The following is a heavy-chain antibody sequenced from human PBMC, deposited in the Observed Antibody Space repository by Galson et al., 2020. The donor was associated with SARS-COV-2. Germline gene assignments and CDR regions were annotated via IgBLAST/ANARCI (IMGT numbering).Heavy chain of an antibody. CDR3: AKDKIFGVVITFDY. CDR2: ISGSGGST. D-gene: IGHD3-3*01. V-gene: IGHV3-23*01. CDR1: GFNFSSYA. J-gene: IGHJ4*02. Sequence: GGSLRLSCAASGFNFSSYAMSWVRQAPGKGLEWVSAISGSGGSTYYADSVKGRFTISRDNSKNTLYLQMNSLRAEDTAVYYCAKDKIFGVVITFDYWGQGTLVTVSS.